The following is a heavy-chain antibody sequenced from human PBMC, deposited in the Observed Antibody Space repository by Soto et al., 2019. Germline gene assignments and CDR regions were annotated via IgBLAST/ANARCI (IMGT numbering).Heavy chain of an antibody. CDR2: ISAYNGNT. D-gene: IGHD2-15*01. CDR1: GYTFTSYG. V-gene: IGHV1-18*01. CDR3: VVAAQPHDFDY. Sequence: QVQLLQSGAEVKKPGASVKVSCKASGYTFTSYGISWVRQAPGQGLEWMGWISAYNGNTNYAQKLQGRVTITTDTSTSTAYMELRSLRSDDTAVYYSVVAAQPHDFDYWGQGTLVTVSS. J-gene: IGHJ4*02.